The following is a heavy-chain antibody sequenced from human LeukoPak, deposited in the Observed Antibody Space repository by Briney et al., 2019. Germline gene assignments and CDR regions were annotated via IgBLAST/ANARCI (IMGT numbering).Heavy chain of an antibody. CDR1: GFTFSSYG. V-gene: IGHV3-30*02. CDR2: IRYDGSNK. Sequence: PGGSLRLSCAASGFTFSSYGMHWVRQAPGKGLEWVAFIRYDGSNKYYADSVKGRFTISRDNSKDTLYLQMNSLRAEDTAVYYCASGYDSSGYYSSSFDYWGQGTLVTVSS. CDR3: ASGYDSSGYYSSSFDY. J-gene: IGHJ4*02. D-gene: IGHD3-22*01.